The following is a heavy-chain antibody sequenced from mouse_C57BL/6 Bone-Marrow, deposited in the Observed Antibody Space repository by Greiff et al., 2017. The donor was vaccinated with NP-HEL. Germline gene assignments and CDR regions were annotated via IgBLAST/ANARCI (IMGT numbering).Heavy chain of an antibody. CDR3: ARDRRLLYAMDY. V-gene: IGHV5-4*01. CDR1: GFTFSSYA. J-gene: IGHJ4*01. CDR2: ISDGGSYT. D-gene: IGHD1-1*01. Sequence: EVMLVESGGGLVKPGGSLTLSCAASGFTFSSYAMSWVRQTPEKRLVWVATISDGGSYTYYPDNVKGRFTISRDNAKNNLYLQMSHLKSEDTAMYYCARDRRLLYAMDYWGQGTSVTVSS.